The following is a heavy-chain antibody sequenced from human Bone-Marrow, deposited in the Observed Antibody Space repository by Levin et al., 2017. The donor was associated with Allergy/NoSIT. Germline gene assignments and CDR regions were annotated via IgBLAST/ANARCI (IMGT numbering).Heavy chain of an antibody. J-gene: IGHJ4*02. CDR1: GFSLTTYVVG. V-gene: IGHV2-5*02. CDR3: EHTYHDFWNGYFFPDY. CDR2: IYWDDDK. D-gene: IGHD3-3*01. Sequence: SGPTLVKPTQTLTLTCTFSGFSLTTYVVGVGWIRQPPGKALEWLALIYWDDDKRYSPSLKSRLTITKDTSKSQVVLTMTNMDPVDTATYYCEHTYHDFWNGYFFPDYWGQGTQVTVSA.